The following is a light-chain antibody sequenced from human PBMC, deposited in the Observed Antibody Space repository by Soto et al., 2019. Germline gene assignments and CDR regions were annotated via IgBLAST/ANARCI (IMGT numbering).Light chain of an antibody. CDR3: SSYTSNSIVV. CDR2: EVS. V-gene: IGLV2-14*01. Sequence: QSALTQPASVSGSPGESITIPCTGTSSDVGGYKYVSWYQQHPGKAPKLMIYEVSDRPSGVSNRFSGSKSGNTASLTISGLQAEDEADYYCSSYTSNSIVVFGGGTKLTVL. CDR1: SSDVGGYKY. J-gene: IGLJ2*01.